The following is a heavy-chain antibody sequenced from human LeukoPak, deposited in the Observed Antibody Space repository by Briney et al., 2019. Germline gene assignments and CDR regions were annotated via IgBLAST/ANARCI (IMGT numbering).Heavy chain of an antibody. CDR3: ARGGYYYDSSGYY. V-gene: IGHV3-30*01. Sequence: GGSLRLSCAASGFTFSSYAMHWVRQAPGKGLDWVAVISYDGSNKYYADSVKGRFTISRDNSKNTLYLQMNSLRAEDTAVYYCARGGYYYDSSGYYWGQGTLVTVSS. CDR2: ISYDGSNK. CDR1: GFTFSSYA. D-gene: IGHD3-22*01. J-gene: IGHJ4*02.